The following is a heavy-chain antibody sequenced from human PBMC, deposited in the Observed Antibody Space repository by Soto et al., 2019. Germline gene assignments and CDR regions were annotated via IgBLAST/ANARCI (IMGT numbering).Heavy chain of an antibody. D-gene: IGHD2-2*01. CDR3: AKDRSSTSWHDAFDI. Sequence: PGGSLRLSCAASGFTFDDYAMHWVRQAPGKGLEWVSGISWNSGSIGYADSVKGRFTISRDNAENSLYLQMNSLRAEDTALYYCAKDRSSTSWHDAFDIWGQGTMVTVSS. CDR1: GFTFDDYA. J-gene: IGHJ3*02. V-gene: IGHV3-9*01. CDR2: ISWNSGSI.